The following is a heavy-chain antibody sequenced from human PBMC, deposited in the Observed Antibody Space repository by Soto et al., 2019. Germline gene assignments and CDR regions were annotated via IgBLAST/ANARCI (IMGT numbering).Heavy chain of an antibody. CDR1: GFTFSSYA. D-gene: IGHD6-19*01. J-gene: IGHJ3*02. CDR3: ANDKRQQLLASFVI. V-gene: IGHV3-23*01. CDR2: ISGSGGST. Sequence: EVQLLESGGGLVQPGGSLRLSCAASGFTFSSYAMSWVRQAPGKGLEWVSAISGSGGSTYYAASVKGRFTISRDNSKNTPYRQMNSLRSEDTAVYYCANDKRQQLLASFVIWGQGRMVTVSS.